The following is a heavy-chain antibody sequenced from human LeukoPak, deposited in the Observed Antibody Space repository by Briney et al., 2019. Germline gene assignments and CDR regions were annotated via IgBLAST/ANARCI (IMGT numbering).Heavy chain of an antibody. J-gene: IGHJ4*02. D-gene: IGHD5-18*01. CDR2: IYTSGST. Sequence: SETLSLTCTVSGGSISSYFWSWIRQPAGKGLEWIGRIYTSGSTNYNPSLKSRVTMSVDTSKNQFSLKLSSVTAADTAVYYCARDTAMAPDYYFDYWGQGTLATVSS. CDR3: ARDTAMAPDYYFDY. CDR1: GGSISSYF. V-gene: IGHV4-4*07.